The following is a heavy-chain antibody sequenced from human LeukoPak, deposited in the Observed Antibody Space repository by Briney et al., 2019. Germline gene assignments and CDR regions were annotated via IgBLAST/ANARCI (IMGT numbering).Heavy chain of an antibody. CDR1: RGTFSSYS. Sequence: SVKVPCKASRGTFSSYSISWVRQAPAEPRQWAGGIMPIFGTANYAHKFQGRVTITADESTSQAYMELSSLRSEDTAVYYCARDAAYDSSLFPDFDYWGQGTLVTVSS. V-gene: IGHV1-69*01. J-gene: IGHJ4*02. CDR2: IMPIFGTA. CDR3: ARDAAYDSSLFPDFDY. D-gene: IGHD3-22*01.